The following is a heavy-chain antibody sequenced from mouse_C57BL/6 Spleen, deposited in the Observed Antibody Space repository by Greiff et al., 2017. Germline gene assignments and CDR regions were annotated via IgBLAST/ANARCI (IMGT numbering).Heavy chain of an antibody. J-gene: IGHJ4*01. CDR3: ARSNWDVDYYAMDD. CDR1: GYTFTDYY. D-gene: IGHD4-1*02. CDR2: IYPGSGNT. Sequence: QVQLQQSGAELVRPGASVKLSCKASGYTFTDYYIHWVKQRPGQGLEWIARIYPGSGNTYYNEKFKGKATLTADKASSTAYMQLSSLTSEDSAVYVGARSNWDVDYYAMDDWGQGTSVTVSS. V-gene: IGHV1-76*01.